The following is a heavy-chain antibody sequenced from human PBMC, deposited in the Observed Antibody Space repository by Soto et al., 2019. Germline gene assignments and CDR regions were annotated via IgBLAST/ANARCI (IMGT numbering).Heavy chain of an antibody. CDR2: IRDKSNTYAT. D-gene: IGHD5-12*01. V-gene: IGHV3-73*02. CDR1: GFTFSDSA. J-gene: IGHJ4*02. CDR3: AASGFDTFVAY. Sequence: EVQLVESGGGLVQPGGALKLSCAASGFTFSDSAMHWVRQASGKGLEWVGRIRDKSNTYATAYAASVKGTFTISRDESDNTAYLQMNSLKIEDTGVYYCAASGFDTFVAYWGQGTLVTVSS.